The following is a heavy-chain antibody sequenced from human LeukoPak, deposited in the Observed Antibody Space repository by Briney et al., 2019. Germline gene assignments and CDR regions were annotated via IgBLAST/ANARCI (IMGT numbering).Heavy chain of an antibody. Sequence: GGSLRLSCAASGFTFNTYNMNWVRQAPGKGLEWVSALSCSGAGTYYADSVKGRFTISRDNSKNTLYLQMNSLRAEDTAVYYCARAVGSSWSNWFDPWGQGTLVTVSS. CDR2: LSCSGAGT. D-gene: IGHD6-13*01. J-gene: IGHJ5*02. CDR3: ARAVGSSWSNWFDP. CDR1: GFTFNTYN. V-gene: IGHV3-23*01.